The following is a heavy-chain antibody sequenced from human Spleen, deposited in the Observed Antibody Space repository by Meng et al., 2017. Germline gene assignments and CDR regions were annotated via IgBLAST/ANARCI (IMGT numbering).Heavy chain of an antibody. CDR3: ARDRTHGGNSPDAFDI. CDR2: IWYDGSNK. CDR1: GFTFRSYE. D-gene: IGHD4-23*01. Sequence: GESLKISCAASGFTFRSYEMNWVRQAPGKGLEWVAVIWYDGSNKYYADSVKGRFTISRDNSKNTLYLQMNSLRAEDTAVYYCARDRTHGGNSPDAFDIWGQGTMVTVSS. V-gene: IGHV3-33*08. J-gene: IGHJ3*02.